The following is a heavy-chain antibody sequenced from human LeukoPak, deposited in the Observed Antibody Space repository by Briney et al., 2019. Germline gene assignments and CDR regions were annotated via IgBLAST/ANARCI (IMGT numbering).Heavy chain of an antibody. V-gene: IGHV1-8*01. D-gene: IGHD3-10*01. CDR2: MNPNSGNT. Sequence: ASVKVSCKASGYTFTTYDINWVRQATGQGLEWMGWMNPNSGNTGYAQKFQGRVTMTRNTSISTAYMELSSLRSEDTAVYYCARGLIETQGLVIKSVLLWFGELSPWGQGTLVTVSS. CDR1: GYTFTTYD. CDR3: ARGLIETQGLVIKSVLLWFGELSP. J-gene: IGHJ5*02.